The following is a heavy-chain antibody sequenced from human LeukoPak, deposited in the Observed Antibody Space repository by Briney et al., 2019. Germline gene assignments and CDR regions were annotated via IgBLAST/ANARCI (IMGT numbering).Heavy chain of an antibody. J-gene: IGHJ5*02. Sequence: PSETLSLTCAVYGGSFSGYYWSWIRQPPGKGLEWIGEINHSGSTNYNPSLKSRVTISVDTSKNQFSLKLSSVTAADTAVYYCARRIPTLPFDPWGQGTLVTVSS. D-gene: IGHD2-15*01. CDR2: INHSGST. CDR3: ARRIPTLPFDP. V-gene: IGHV4-34*01. CDR1: GGSFSGYY.